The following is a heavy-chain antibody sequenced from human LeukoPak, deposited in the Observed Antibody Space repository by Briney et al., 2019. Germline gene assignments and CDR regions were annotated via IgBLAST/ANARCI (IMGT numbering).Heavy chain of an antibody. V-gene: IGHV3-48*01. CDR1: GFTFSSYS. CDR3: AREAHAFDI. CDR2: ISSSSSTI. Sequence: PGGSLRLSCAASGFTFSSYSMNLVRQAPGKGLEWVSYISSSSSTIYYADSVKGRFTISRDNAKNSLYLQMNSLRAEDTAVYYCAREAHAFDIWGQGTMVTVSS. J-gene: IGHJ3*02.